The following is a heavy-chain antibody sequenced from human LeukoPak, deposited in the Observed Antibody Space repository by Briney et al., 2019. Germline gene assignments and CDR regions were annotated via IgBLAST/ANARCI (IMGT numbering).Heavy chain of an antibody. Sequence: GGSLRLSCAASGFTFSSYAMSWVRQAPGKGLEWASAISGSGGSTYYADSVKGRFTISRDNSKNTLYLQMNSLRAEDTAVYYCAKNVISSYGSGSYYTLDYWGQGTLVTVSS. CDR3: AKNVISSYGSGSYYTLDY. V-gene: IGHV3-23*01. D-gene: IGHD3-10*01. CDR1: GFTFSSYA. J-gene: IGHJ4*02. CDR2: ISGSGGST.